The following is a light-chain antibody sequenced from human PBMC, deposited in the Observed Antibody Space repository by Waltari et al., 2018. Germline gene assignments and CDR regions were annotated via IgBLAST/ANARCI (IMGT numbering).Light chain of an antibody. CDR3: QQRYKWPLT. V-gene: IGKV3-11*01. CDR1: QSVSTY. Sequence: IVLTQSPATLSLSPGERATLSCRASQSVSTYLAWYHQRPGQAPRLLIYDSSNRATGIPARFSGSGSETDFTLTISSLEPEDFAVYYCQQRYKWPLTFGGGSKVEI. J-gene: IGKJ4*01. CDR2: DSS.